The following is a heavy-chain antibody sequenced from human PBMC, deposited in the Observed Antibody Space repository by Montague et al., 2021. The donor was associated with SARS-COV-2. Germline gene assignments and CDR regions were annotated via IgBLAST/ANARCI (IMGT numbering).Heavy chain of an antibody. V-gene: IGHV4-34*01. Sequence: SETLSLTCAVYGASFSDYSWTWVRQAPGEGLAWIGEVNPGGSNNYNPSLMSRVSIPVDASKSQFSLTLWSVTAAVSAIYYCARGSTSSWKQKIRENRRICLATSCFRYFVMDFWGQGTTVVVSS. D-gene: IGHD6-13*01. CDR1: GASFSDYS. CDR3: ARGSTSSWKQKIRENRRICLATSCFRYFVMDF. J-gene: IGHJ6*02. CDR2: VNPGGSN.